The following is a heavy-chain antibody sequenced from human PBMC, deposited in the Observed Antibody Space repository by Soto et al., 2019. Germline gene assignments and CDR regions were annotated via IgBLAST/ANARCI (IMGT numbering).Heavy chain of an antibody. CDR3: ARLPRSGWDHYYYGMDV. V-gene: IGHV3-30*03. J-gene: IGHJ6*02. CDR2: MSHDGSHK. Sequence: QVQLVESGGGVVQAGGSLGLSCTASGFTFSTYGMHWVRQAPGKGPEWVAVMSHDGSHKAFLDSVKGRFIISRDNSKNTLYLQMNSLRPDDTAVYYFARLPRSGWDHYYYGMDVWGQGTTVIVSS. CDR1: GFTFSTYG. D-gene: IGHD6-19*01.